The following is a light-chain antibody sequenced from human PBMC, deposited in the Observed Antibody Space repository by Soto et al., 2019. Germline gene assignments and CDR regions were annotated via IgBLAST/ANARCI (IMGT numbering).Light chain of an antibody. J-gene: IGKJ5*01. CDR1: QSVNSN. Sequence: EIVMTQSPATLSVSPGGRATLSCRASQSVNSNYLARYQQHPGQPPRLLIYGISTSAAGIPARFSGSGSGTEFSLTISSLQSEDFAVYYCQQYSKWPITFGQGTRLEIK. CDR2: GIS. V-gene: IGKV3-15*01. CDR3: QQYSKWPIT.